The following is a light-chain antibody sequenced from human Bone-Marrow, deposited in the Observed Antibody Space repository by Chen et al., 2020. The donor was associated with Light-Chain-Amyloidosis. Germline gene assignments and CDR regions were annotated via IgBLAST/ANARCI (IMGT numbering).Light chain of an antibody. Sequence: SYVLTQPSSVSVAPGQTATTACGGHNIGSTSVHWYQQPPGQAPPLVVYDDSDRPSGIPERLSGSNSGNTATLTISRVEAGDEADYYCQVWDRSSDRPVFGGGTKLTVL. J-gene: IGLJ3*02. CDR1: NIGSTS. CDR2: DDS. V-gene: IGLV3-21*02. CDR3: QVWDRSSDRPV.